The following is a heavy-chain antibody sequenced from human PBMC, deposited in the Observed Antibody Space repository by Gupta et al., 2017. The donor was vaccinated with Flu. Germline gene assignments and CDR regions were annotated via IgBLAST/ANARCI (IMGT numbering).Heavy chain of an antibody. V-gene: IGHV3-74*01. CDR1: GFTFSSYW. J-gene: IGHJ4*02. Sequence: EVQLVESGGGLVQPGGSLRLSCAAVGFTFSSYWMPWVRPAPGKGLVWVSRINSDGSSTSYADSVKGRFTISRDNAKNTLYLQMNSLRAEDTAVYYCARGGVGFWSGYAFCDYWGQGTLVTVSS. CDR2: INSDGSST. D-gene: IGHD3-3*01. CDR3: ARGGVGFWSGYAFCDY.